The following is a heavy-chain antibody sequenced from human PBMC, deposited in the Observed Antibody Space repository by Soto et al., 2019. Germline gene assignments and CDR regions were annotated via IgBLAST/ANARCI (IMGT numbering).Heavy chain of an antibody. Sequence: QVQLVESGGGVVQPGRSLRLSCAASGFTFSSYGMHWVRQAPGKGLEWVAVIWYDGSNKYYADSVKGRFTISRDNSKNTLYLQMNSLRAEDTAVYYCAREYSSSFYYFDYWGQGTLVTVSS. J-gene: IGHJ4*02. D-gene: IGHD6-6*01. CDR2: IWYDGSNK. V-gene: IGHV3-33*01. CDR3: AREYSSSFYYFDY. CDR1: GFTFSSYG.